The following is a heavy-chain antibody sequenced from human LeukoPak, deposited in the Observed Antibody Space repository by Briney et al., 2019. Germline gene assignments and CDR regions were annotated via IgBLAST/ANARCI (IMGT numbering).Heavy chain of an antibody. D-gene: IGHD4-17*01. CDR3: ASRYGDYGKFDY. J-gene: IGHJ4*02. CDR2: INPSGGST. Sequence: ASVKVSCKASGYTFTSYYMHWVRQAPGQGLEWMGIINPSGGSTSYAQKFQGRVTMTRDMSTSTVYMELSSLRSEDTAVYYCASRYGDYGKFDYWGQGTLVTVSS. CDR1: GYTFTSYY. V-gene: IGHV1-46*01.